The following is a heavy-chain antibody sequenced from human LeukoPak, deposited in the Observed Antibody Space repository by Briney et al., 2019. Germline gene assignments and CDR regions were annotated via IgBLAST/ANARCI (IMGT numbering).Heavy chain of an antibody. V-gene: IGHV3-30*01. J-gene: IGHJ6*02. CDR2: ISYDGSNK. CDR1: GFTFSSYA. D-gene: IGHD1-26*01. CDR3: AKDIGSGSYYGMDV. Sequence: GGSLRLSCAASGFTFSSYAMHWVRQAPGKGLEWVAVISYDGSNKYYADSVKGRFTISRDNAKNSLYLQMNSLRAEDTALYYCAKDIGSGSYYGMDVWGQGTTVTVSS.